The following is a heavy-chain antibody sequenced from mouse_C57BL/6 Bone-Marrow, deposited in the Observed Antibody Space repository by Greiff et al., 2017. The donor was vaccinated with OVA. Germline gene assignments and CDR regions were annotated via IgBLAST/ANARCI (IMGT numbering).Heavy chain of an antibody. CDR3: ARYYGSSPAWFAY. D-gene: IGHD1-1*01. CDR1: GYTFTNYW. Sequence: QVQLQQSGAELVRPGTSVKMSCTASGYTFTNYWIGWAKQRPGHGLEWIGDIYPGGGYTNYNEKFKGKATLTADKSSSTAYMQFSSLTSEDSAIYYCARYYGSSPAWFAYWGQGTLVTVSA. J-gene: IGHJ3*01. CDR2: IYPGGGYT. V-gene: IGHV1-63*01.